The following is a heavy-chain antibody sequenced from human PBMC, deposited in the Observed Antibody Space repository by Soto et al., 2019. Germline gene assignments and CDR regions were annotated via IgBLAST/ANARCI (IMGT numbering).Heavy chain of an antibody. CDR2: IWYDGSNK. CDR3: ARDLIRFLEWLPSYYYYYGMDV. J-gene: IGHJ6*02. Sequence: LRLSCAAPGFTFSSYGMHWVRQAPGKGLEWVAVIWYDGSNKYYADSVKGRFTISRDNSKNTLYLQMNSLRAEDTAVYYCARDLIRFLEWLPSYYYYYGMDVWGQGTTVTVS. CDR1: GFTFSSYG. V-gene: IGHV3-33*01. D-gene: IGHD3-3*01.